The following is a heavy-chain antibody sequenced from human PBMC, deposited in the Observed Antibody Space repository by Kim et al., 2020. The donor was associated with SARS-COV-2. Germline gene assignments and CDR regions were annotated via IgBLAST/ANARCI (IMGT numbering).Heavy chain of an antibody. V-gene: IGHV6-1*01. CDR2: TYYRSKWYN. CDR3: ARIAAAMGPPLYYYYYGMDV. J-gene: IGHJ6*02. Sequence: SQTLSLTCAISGDSVSSNSAAWNWIRQSPSRGLEWLGRTYYRSKWYNDYAVSVKSRITINPDTSKNQFSLQLNSVTPEDTAVYYCARIAAAMGPPLYYYYYGMDVWGQGTTVTVSS. CDR1: GDSVSSNSAA. D-gene: IGHD6-13*01.